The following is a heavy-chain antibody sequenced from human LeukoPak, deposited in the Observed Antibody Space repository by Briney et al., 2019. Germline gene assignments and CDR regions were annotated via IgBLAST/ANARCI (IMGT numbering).Heavy chain of an antibody. CDR3: AKDGLIAVAGLLDY. D-gene: IGHD6-19*01. Sequence: PGRSLRLSCAASGFTFSSYGMHWVRQAPGKGLEWVSFIRYDGSNKYYADSVKGRFTISRDNSKNTLYLQMNSLRAEDTAVYYCAKDGLIAVAGLLDYWGQRTLVTVSS. V-gene: IGHV3-30*02. J-gene: IGHJ4*02. CDR2: IRYDGSNK. CDR1: GFTFSSYG.